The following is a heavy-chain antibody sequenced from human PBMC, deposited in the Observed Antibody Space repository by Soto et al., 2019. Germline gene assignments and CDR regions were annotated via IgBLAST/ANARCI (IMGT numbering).Heavy chain of an antibody. CDR2: ISGYNGDT. J-gene: IGHJ6*02. CDR1: GYTFTRYG. Sequence: ASVKVSCKASGYTFTRYGISWVRQAPGQGLEWMGWISGYNGDTNYAQKFQGRVTMTVDTTTTTAFMELTSLTSDDRAVYYCAKNGQPPYYYYGMDVWGQGTTVTVSS. CDR3: AKNGQPPYYYYGMDV. V-gene: IGHV1-18*01. D-gene: IGHD2-8*01.